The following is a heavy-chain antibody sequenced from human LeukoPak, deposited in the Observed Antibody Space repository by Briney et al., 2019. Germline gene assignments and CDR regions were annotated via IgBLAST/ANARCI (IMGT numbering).Heavy chain of an antibody. D-gene: IGHD6-13*01. Sequence: GGSLRLSCAASGFSFSSYGMHWVRRAPGKGLEWVAFIRYDGNVKHYADSVKGRFTISRDNSKNTLFLQMNSLRGEDTAVYYCAKGGSSSWDYFDYWGQGTPVTVSS. CDR1: GFSFSSYG. CDR3: AKGGSSSWDYFDY. V-gene: IGHV3-30*02. J-gene: IGHJ4*02. CDR2: IRYDGNVK.